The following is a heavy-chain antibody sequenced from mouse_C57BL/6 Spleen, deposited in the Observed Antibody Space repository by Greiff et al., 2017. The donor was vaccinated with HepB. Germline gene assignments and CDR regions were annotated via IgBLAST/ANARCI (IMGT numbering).Heavy chain of an antibody. D-gene: IGHD1-1*01. Sequence: VQLQQSGAELARPGASVKLSCKASGYTFTSYGISWVKQRTGQGLEWIGEIYPRSGNTYYNEKFKGKATLTADKSSSTAYMELRSLTSEDSAVYFCARPYGSSYLYFDVWGTGTTVTVSS. CDR1: GYTFTSYG. CDR3: ARPYGSSYLYFDV. V-gene: IGHV1-81*01. CDR2: IYPRSGNT. J-gene: IGHJ1*03.